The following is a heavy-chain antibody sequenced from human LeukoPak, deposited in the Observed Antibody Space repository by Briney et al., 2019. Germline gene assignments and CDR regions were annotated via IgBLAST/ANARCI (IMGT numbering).Heavy chain of an antibody. Sequence: SETLSLTCAVYGGSFSDYYWSWIRQPPGKGLEWIGEINHSGSTNYNPSLKSRVTISVDTSKNQFSLKLSSVTAADTAVYYCARGKWLDNYWGQGTLVTVSS. D-gene: IGHD6-19*01. CDR2: INHSGST. CDR1: GGSFSDYY. J-gene: IGHJ4*02. CDR3: ARGKWLDNY. V-gene: IGHV4-34*01.